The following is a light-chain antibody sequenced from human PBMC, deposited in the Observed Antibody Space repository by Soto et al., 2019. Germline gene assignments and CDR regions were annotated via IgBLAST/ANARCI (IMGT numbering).Light chain of an antibody. J-gene: IGLJ2*01. Sequence: QSVLTQPRSVSGSPGQSVTISCTGTSSDVGGYNFVSWYQQHPGKAPKLMIYDVSKRPSGVPDRFSGSKSGNTASLTISGLDAEDEDYYYCCLSAVSYTLFGGGTKLTVL. V-gene: IGLV2-11*01. CDR1: SSDVGGYNF. CDR2: DVS. CDR3: CLSAVSYTL.